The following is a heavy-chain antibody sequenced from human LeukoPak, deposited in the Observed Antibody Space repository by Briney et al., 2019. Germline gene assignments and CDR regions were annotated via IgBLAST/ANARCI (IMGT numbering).Heavy chain of an antibody. Sequence: SETLSLTCTVSGGSISSYYWSWIRQPPGKGLEWIGYIYYSGSTNYNPSLKSRVTISVDTSKNQFSLKLSSVTAADTAVYYCARARSPSYCSSTSCYGRRFDYWGQGTLVTVSS. CDR1: GGSISSYY. CDR3: ARARSPSYCSSTSCYGRRFDY. J-gene: IGHJ4*02. CDR2: IYYSGST. D-gene: IGHD2-2*01. V-gene: IGHV4-59*12.